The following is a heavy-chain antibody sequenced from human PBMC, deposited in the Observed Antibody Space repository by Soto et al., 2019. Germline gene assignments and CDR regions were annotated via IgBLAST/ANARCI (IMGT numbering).Heavy chain of an antibody. D-gene: IGHD1-26*01. Sequence: SVKVSWKASGFAFTSSAVQWVRQARGQRLEWIGWIVGGSGNTNYAQKFQERVTITRDMSTSTAYMELSSLRSEDTAVYYCAADPGLDRGSYRDYWGQGTLVTVSS. CDR3: AADPGLDRGSYRDY. J-gene: IGHJ4*02. CDR2: IVGGSGNT. V-gene: IGHV1-58*01. CDR1: GFAFTSSA.